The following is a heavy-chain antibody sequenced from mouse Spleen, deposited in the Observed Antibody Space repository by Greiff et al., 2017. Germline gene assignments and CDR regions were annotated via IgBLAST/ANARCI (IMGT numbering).Heavy chain of an antibody. CDR1: GYAFSSSW. D-gene: IGHD1-1*01. J-gene: IGHJ4*01. CDR2: IYPGDGDT. CDR3: ARDGITVSYAMDY. V-gene: IGHV1-82*01. Sequence: QVQLKESGPELVKPGASVKISCKASGYAFSSSWMNWVKQRPGKGLEWIGRIYPGDGDTNYNGKFKGKATLTADKSSSTAYMQLSSLTSEDSAVYFCARDGITVSYAMDYWGQGTSVTVSS.